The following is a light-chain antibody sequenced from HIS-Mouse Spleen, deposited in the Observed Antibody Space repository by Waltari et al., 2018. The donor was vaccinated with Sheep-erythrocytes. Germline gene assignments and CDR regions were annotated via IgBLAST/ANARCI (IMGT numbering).Light chain of an antibody. Sequence: DIQLTQSPSFLSASVGDRVTITCRASQGISRYFAWYQQKPGKAPKLLIYAASTLQSGVPSRFSGSGSGTDFTLTISSLEPEDFAVYYCQQRSNWPPLTFGPGTKVDIK. CDR3: QQRSNWPPLT. CDR2: AAS. V-gene: IGKV1-9*01. J-gene: IGKJ3*01. CDR1: QGISRY.